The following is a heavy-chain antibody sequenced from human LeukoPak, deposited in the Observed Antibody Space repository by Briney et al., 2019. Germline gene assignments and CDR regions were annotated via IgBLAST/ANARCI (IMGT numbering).Heavy chain of an antibody. D-gene: IGHD3-9*01. V-gene: IGHV3-30*02. CDR3: AKDAGRYFDWLSPMDI. Sequence: PGGSLRLSCAASGFTFISYGMYWVRQAPGKGLEWVAVIWYDGSNKYYADSVKGRFTISRDNSKNTLYLQMNSLRAEDTAVYYCAKDAGRYFDWLSPMDIWGQGTMVTVSS. J-gene: IGHJ3*02. CDR2: IWYDGSNK. CDR1: GFTFISYG.